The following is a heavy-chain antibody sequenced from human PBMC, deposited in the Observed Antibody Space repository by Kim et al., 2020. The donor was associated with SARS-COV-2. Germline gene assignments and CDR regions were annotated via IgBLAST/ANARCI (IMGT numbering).Heavy chain of an antibody. J-gene: IGHJ4*02. CDR3: AKARGSGSHTGHHFYS. CDR1: GFSFTTHA. D-gene: IGHD3-10*01. V-gene: IGHV3-23*01. Sequence: GGSLRLSCAASGFSFTTHAMNWVRQAPGKGLEWVSGISDNGGFKYCADSVKGRFTISRDNFKNTVYLQMNSLRTEDTAVYFCAKARGSGSHTGHHFYSWGQGSLVPVSP. CDR2: ISDNGGFK.